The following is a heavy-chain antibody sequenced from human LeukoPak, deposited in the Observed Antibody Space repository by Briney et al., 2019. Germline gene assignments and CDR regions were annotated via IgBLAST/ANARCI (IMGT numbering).Heavy chain of an antibody. J-gene: IGHJ6*03. CDR1: GFTFSSYA. CDR3: AKGSKSTRTLYYYYYYYTDV. CDR2: ISGSGGST. V-gene: IGHV3-23*01. Sequence: GGSLRLSCAAPGFTFSSYAMSWVRQAPGKGLEWVSAISGSGGSTYYADSVKGRFTISRDNSKNTLYLQMNSLRAEDTAVYYCAKGSKSTRTLYYYYYYYTDVWGKGTTVNVSS.